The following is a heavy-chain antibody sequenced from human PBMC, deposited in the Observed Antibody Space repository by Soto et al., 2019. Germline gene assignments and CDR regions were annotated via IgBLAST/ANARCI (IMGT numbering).Heavy chain of an antibody. D-gene: IGHD5-12*01. CDR2: IYYSGST. Sequence: SETLSLTCTVSGGSISSGDYYWSWIRQPPGKGLEWIGYIYYSGSTYYNPSLKSRVTISVDTSKNQFSLKLISVTAADTAKYFCAREGNLGRWLQPPDFWGQGTLVTVSS. J-gene: IGHJ4*02. CDR1: GGSISSGDYY. CDR3: AREGNLGRWLQPPDF. V-gene: IGHV4-30-4*02.